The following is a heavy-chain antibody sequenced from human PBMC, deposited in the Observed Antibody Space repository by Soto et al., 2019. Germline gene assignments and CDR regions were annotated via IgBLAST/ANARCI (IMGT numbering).Heavy chain of an antibody. Sequence: GASVKVSCKASGGTFSSYAISWVRQAPGQGLEWMGGIIPIFGTANYAQKFQGRVTITADESTSTAYMELSSLRSEDTAVYYCARDPNYSSGWYRGWFDPWGQGTLVTVSS. V-gene: IGHV1-69*13. CDR1: GGTFSSYA. D-gene: IGHD6-19*01. J-gene: IGHJ5*02. CDR3: ARDPNYSSGWYRGWFDP. CDR2: IIPIFGTA.